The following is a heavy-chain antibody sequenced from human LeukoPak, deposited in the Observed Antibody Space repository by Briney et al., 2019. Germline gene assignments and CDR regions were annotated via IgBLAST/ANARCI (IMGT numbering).Heavy chain of an antibody. CDR1: GGSFSGYY. D-gene: IGHD6-25*01. V-gene: IGHV4-34*01. CDR2: INHSGST. CDR3: ARKSAAGIAAN. J-gene: IGHJ4*02. Sequence: SETLSLTCAVYGGSFSGYYWSWIRQPPGKGLEWIGEINHSGSTNYNPSLKSRATISVDTSKNQFSLKLSSVTAADSAVYYCARKSAAGIAANWGQGTLVTVSS.